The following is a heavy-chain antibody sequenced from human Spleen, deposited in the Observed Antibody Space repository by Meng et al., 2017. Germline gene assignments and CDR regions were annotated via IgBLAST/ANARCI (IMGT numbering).Heavy chain of an antibody. Sequence: GGSLRLSCAASGFTFDDYAMHWVRQAPGKGLEWVSGIGWNSGRIGYADSVKGRFTMSRDNTKSPLYLQMNSLRTEDTALYYCAKETFSGWFYDAFDMWGQGTRVTVSS. J-gene: IGHJ3*02. CDR2: IGWNSGRI. D-gene: IGHD6-19*01. CDR3: AKETFSGWFYDAFDM. V-gene: IGHV3-9*01. CDR1: GFTFDDYA.